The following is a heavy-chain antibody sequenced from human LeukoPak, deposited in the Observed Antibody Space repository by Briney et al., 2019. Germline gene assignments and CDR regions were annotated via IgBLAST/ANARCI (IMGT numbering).Heavy chain of an antibody. CDR1: GFTFSSYG. Sequence: PGGSLRLSCAASGFTFSSYGMHWVRQAPGKGLEWVAVISYDGSNKYYADSVKGRFTISRDNAKNTLYLQMNSLSAEDSGVYYCAREASGIDSWGQGTPVTVSS. CDR2: ISYDGSNK. V-gene: IGHV3-30*03. J-gene: IGHJ4*02. CDR3: AREASGIDS.